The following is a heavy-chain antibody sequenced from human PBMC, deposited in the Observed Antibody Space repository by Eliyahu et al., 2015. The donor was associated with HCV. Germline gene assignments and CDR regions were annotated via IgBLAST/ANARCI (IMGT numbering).Heavy chain of an antibody. CDR2: ISGSGGST. D-gene: IGHD5-18*01. CDR1: GFTFSSXA. Sequence: EVQLLESGGGLVQPGGSLRLSCAASGFTFSSXAMSWVRQAPGKGLEWVSAISGSGGSTYYADSVKGRFTISRDNSKNTLYLQMNSLRAEDTAVYYCAKEAWIQLWDYYYGMDVWGQGTTVTVSS. CDR3: AKEAWIQLWDYYYGMDV. V-gene: IGHV3-23*01. J-gene: IGHJ6*02.